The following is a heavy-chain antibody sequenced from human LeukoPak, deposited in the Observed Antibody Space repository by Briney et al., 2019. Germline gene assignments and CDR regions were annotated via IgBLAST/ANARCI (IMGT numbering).Heavy chain of an antibody. CDR1: GFTSSRYG. CDR3: AKIGAVAGHFDY. D-gene: IGHD6-19*01. CDR2: IRYDGSDK. J-gene: IGHJ4*02. V-gene: IGHV3-30*02. Sequence: HPGGSLRLSCAASGFTSSRYGMHWVRQAPGKGLEWVAFIRYDGSDKSYADSVKGRFTISRDNSKNTLYLQMNSLRAEDTAMYYCAKIGAVAGHFDYWGQGTLVTVSS.